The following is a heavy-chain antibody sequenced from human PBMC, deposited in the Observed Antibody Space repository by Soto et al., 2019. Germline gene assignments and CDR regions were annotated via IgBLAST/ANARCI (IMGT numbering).Heavy chain of an antibody. V-gene: IGHV3-72*01. D-gene: IGHD3-10*01. CDR2: SRNKANSYTT. CDR3: AGTPTRGSGSYRFHY. J-gene: IGHJ4*02. CDR1: GFTFSDHY. Sequence: AGGSLRLSCVASGFTFSDHYMDWVRQAPGKGLEWIGRSRNKANSYTTEYAASEKGRFNVTRDDSKNSLYLQMNSLKIEDTAVHYCAGTPTRGSGSYRFHYWGQGTLVTVSS.